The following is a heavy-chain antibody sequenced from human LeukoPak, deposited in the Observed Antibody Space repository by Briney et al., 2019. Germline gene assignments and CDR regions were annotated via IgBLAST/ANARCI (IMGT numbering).Heavy chain of an antibody. CDR3: ARKLNDSSGYYLREAASGAFDI. CDR1: GFTFSSYA. V-gene: IGHV3-23*01. J-gene: IGHJ3*02. CDR2: ISGSGGST. Sequence: GGSLRLSCAASGFTFSSYAMSWVRQAPGKGLEWVSAISGSGGSTYYADSVKGRFTISRDNSKNTLYLQMNSLRAEDTAVYYCARKLNDSSGYYLREAASGAFDIWGQGTMVTVSS. D-gene: IGHD3-22*01.